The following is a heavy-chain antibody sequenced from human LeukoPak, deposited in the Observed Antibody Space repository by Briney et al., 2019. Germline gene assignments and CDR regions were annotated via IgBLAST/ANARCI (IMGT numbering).Heavy chain of an antibody. V-gene: IGHV4-34*01. CDR1: GGSFSGYY. CDR3: ARDVAVPASGPEGNWFDP. J-gene: IGHJ5*02. D-gene: IGHD6-19*01. Sequence: SETLSLTCAVYGGSFSGYYWSWIRQPPGKGLEWIGEINHSGSTNYNPSLKSRVTISVDTSKNQFSLKLSSVTAADTAVYYCARDVAVPASGPEGNWFDPWGQGTLVTVSS. CDR2: INHSGST.